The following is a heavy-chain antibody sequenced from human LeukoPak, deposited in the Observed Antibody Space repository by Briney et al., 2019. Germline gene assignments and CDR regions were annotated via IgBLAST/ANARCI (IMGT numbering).Heavy chain of an antibody. CDR3: AKDYDSSGYLHAFDI. CDR2: IYSGGTT. J-gene: IGHJ3*02. CDR1: GFTVSSNY. D-gene: IGHD3-22*01. Sequence: GGSLRLSCAASGFTVSSNYMNWVRQAPGQGLEWVSIIYSGGTTYYADSVKGRFTISRDNSKNTLYLQMNSLRAEDTAVYYCAKDYDSSGYLHAFDIWGQGTMVTVSS. V-gene: IGHV3-53*05.